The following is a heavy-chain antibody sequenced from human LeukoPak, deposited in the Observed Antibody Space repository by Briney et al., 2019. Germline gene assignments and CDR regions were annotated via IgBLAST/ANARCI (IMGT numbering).Heavy chain of an antibody. J-gene: IGHJ6*02. CDR2: INHSGST. CDR3: ARGWGRPWPRYYYYGMDV. V-gene: IGHV4-34*01. CDR1: GGSSSGYY. Sequence: SETLSLTCAVYGGSSSGYYWSWIRQPPGKGLEWIGEINHSGSTDYNPSLKSRVTISVDTSKNQFSLKLSSVTAADTAVYYCARGWGRPWPRYYYYGMDVWGQGTTVTVSS. D-gene: IGHD3-16*01.